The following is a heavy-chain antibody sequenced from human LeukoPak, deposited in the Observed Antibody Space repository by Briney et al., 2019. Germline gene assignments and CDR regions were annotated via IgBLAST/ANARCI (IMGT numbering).Heavy chain of an antibody. V-gene: IGHV4-59*01. Sequence: PSETLSLTCTVSGGSISSYYWSWIRQPPGKGLEWIGYIYYSGSTNYNPSLKSRVTISVDTSKNQFSLKLSSVTAADTAVYYCARDRCSGDCYPGARRAFDIWGQGTMVTVSS. CDR1: GGSISSYY. D-gene: IGHD2-21*02. CDR2: IYYSGST. CDR3: ARDRCSGDCYPGARRAFDI. J-gene: IGHJ3*02.